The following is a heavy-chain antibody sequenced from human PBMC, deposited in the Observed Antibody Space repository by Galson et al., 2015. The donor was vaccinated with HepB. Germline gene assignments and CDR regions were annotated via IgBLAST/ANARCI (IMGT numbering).Heavy chain of an antibody. CDR1: GYTFTGYY. CDR2: INPNSGGT. Sequence: SVKVSCKASGYTFTGYYMHWVRQAPGQGLEWMGWINPNSGGTNYAQKFQGWVTMTRDTSISTAYMELSRLRSDDTAVYYCARARGPYYDFWSGYPDYYYGMDVWGQGTTVTVSS. CDR3: ARARGPYYDFWSGYPDYYYGMDV. J-gene: IGHJ6*02. V-gene: IGHV1-2*04. D-gene: IGHD3-3*01.